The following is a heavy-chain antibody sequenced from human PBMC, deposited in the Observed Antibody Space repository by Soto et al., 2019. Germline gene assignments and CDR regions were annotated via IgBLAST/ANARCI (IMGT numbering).Heavy chain of an antibody. CDR1: GFTFSSYS. Sequence: EVQLVESGGGLVQPGGSLRLSCAASGFTFSSYSMNWVRQAPGKGLEWVSYISSSSSTIYYADSVKGRFTIPRENAKNSLDLQINSLRDQDTAVYYCARDGGSLGYWGQGTLVTVSS. D-gene: IGHD1-26*01. CDR2: ISSSSSTI. CDR3: ARDGGSLGY. V-gene: IGHV3-48*02. J-gene: IGHJ4*02.